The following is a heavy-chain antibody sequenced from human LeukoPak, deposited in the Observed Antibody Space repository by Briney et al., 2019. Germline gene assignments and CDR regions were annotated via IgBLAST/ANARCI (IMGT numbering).Heavy chain of an antibody. CDR3: ARGPSGYHNT. J-gene: IGHJ4*02. V-gene: IGHV3-23*01. D-gene: IGHD5-12*01. Sequence: GGSLRLSCAASGFTFSTFAMIWVRQPPGKGLEWVSSIFPSGGEIHYADSVRGRFTISRDNSKSTLSLQMNSLRAEDTAVYYCARGPSGYHNTGGQGTLVTVSS. CDR1: GFTFSTFA. CDR2: IFPSGGEI.